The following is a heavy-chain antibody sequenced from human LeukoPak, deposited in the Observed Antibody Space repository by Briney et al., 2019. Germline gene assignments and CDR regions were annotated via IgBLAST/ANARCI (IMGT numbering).Heavy chain of an antibody. D-gene: IGHD6-13*01. CDR3: ARTLSSSWFLKPENYFDY. J-gene: IGHJ4*02. CDR1: GYNFPTYW. Sequence: GESLKISCKGSGYNFPTYWIGWVRQMPGKGLEWIGIIYPDDSDTRYSPSFQGQVSISADKSISTAYLQWSSLKASDTAMYYCARTLSSSWFLKPENYFDYWGQGTLVTVSS. CDR2: IYPDDSDT. V-gene: IGHV5-51*01.